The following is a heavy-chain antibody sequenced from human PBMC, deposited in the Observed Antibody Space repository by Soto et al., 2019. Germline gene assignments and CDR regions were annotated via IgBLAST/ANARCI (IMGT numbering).Heavy chain of an antibody. CDR3: ARESEDLTSNFDY. J-gene: IGHJ4*02. Sequence: GGSLRLSCAVSGFNVMSYWMSWVRQAPGKGLEWVASIKEDGSEIYYGDSMKGRFTISRDNAKNSLYLEMNSLRAEDTAVYYCARESEDLTSNFDYWGQGTLVTVSS. CDR2: IKEDGSEI. V-gene: IGHV3-7*01. CDR1: GFNVMSYW.